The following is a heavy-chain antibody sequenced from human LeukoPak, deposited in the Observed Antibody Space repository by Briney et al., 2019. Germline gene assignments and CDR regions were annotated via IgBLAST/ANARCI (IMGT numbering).Heavy chain of an antibody. CDR3: ARDAGSSGYYGMDV. CDR2: ISYDGSNK. Sequence: GRSLRLSCAASGFTFSSYAMHWVRQAPGKGREWGAVISYDGSNKYYADSVKGRFTISRDNSKNTLYLQMNSLRAEDTAVYYCARDAGSSGYYGMDVWGQGTTVTVSS. CDR1: GFTFSSYA. J-gene: IGHJ6*02. V-gene: IGHV3-30-3*01. D-gene: IGHD3-22*01.